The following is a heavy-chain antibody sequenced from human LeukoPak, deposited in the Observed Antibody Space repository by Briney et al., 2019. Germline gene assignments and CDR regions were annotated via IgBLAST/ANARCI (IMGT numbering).Heavy chain of an antibody. CDR2: ISGRGSTT. CDR1: GFTFSTYA. CDR3: ARDGCATCYHWDAFDI. D-gene: IGHD2-2*01. V-gene: IGHV3-23*01. Sequence: GGSLRLSCAASGFTFSTYAMSWVRQAPGKGLEWVSSISGRGSTTYYADSVKGRLTISRDNSKHTLYLQMNSLGAEDTAVYFCARDGCATCYHWDAFDIWGQGTMVTVSS. J-gene: IGHJ3*02.